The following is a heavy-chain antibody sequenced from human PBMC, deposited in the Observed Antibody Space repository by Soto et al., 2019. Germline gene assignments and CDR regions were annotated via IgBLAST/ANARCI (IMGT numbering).Heavy chain of an antibody. CDR1: GFTFSSYG. J-gene: IGHJ6*03. CDR2: IWYDGSNK. V-gene: IGHV3-33*01. CDR3: ARVPRPYYYMDV. Sequence: GGSLRLSCAASGFTFSSYGMHWVRQAPGKGLEWVAVIWYDGSNKYYADSVKGRFTISRDNSKNTLYLQMNSLRAEDTAVYYCARVPRPYYYMDVWGKGTTVTVS.